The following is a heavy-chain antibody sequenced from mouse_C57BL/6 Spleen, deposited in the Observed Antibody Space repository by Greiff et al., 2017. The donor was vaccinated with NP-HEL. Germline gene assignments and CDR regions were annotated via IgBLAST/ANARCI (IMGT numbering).Heavy chain of an antibody. D-gene: IGHD1-1*01. CDR2: INPNNGGT. V-gene: IGHV1-26*01. CDR3: ARRVLYGSSSSYAMDY. Sequence: EVQLQQSGPELVKPGASVKISCKASGYTFTDYYMNWVKQSHGKSLEWIGDINPNNGGTSYNQKFKGKATLTVDKSSSTAYMGLRSLTSEDSAVYYCARRVLYGSSSSYAMDYWGQGTSVTVSS. J-gene: IGHJ4*01. CDR1: GYTFTDYY.